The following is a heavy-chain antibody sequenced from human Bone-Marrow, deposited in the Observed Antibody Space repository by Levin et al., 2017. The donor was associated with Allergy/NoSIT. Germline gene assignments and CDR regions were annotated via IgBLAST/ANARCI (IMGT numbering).Heavy chain of an antibody. CDR2: MYSGGST. Sequence: GESLKISCVASGFTVSSHYMSWVRQAPGKGLEWVSVMYSGGSTYYADSVKGRFTTSRDNSKNTLYLQMNSLRAEDTAVYYCVRSTQKDSWGQGTLVTVSS. CDR1: GFTVSSHY. V-gene: IGHV3-53*01. CDR3: VRSTQKDS. J-gene: IGHJ4*02.